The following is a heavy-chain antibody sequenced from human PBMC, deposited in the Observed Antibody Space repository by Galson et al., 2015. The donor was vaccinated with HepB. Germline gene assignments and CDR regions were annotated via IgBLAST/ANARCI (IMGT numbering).Heavy chain of an antibody. CDR2: INPNSGGT. Sequence: SVKVSCKASGYTFTGYYMHWVRQAPGQGLEWMGWINPNSGGTNYAQKFQGWVTMTRDTSISTAYMELSRLRSDDTAVYYCATGPGNSGDYSTSWFEYFHLWGQGTMVTVSS. V-gene: IGHV1-2*04. J-gene: IGHJ3*01. CDR3: ATGPGNSGDYSTSWFEYFHL. D-gene: IGHD2-2*01. CDR1: GYTFTGYY.